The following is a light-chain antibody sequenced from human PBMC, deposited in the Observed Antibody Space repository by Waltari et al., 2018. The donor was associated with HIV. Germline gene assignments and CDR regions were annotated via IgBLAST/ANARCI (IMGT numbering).Light chain of an antibody. Sequence: DIVMTQYPDSLVVSLGERATINCKASQSVLDSSNNKNCLGWYQQRQGPPPKLIIYWTSTRESGFTDRISGIGSETDFNLTISSLQAEDVAVYYCQQYYSSLPTFGQGTKVESK. CDR2: WTS. CDR1: QSVLDSSNNKNC. V-gene: IGKV4-1*01. CDR3: QQYYSSLPT. J-gene: IGKJ1*01.